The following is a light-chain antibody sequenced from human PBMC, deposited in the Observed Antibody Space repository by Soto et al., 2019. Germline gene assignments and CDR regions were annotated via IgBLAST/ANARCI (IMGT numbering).Light chain of an antibody. J-gene: IGKJ3*01. CDR1: ESISNN. CDR3: QQSYSSLGFT. V-gene: IGKV1-39*01. CDR2: AAS. Sequence: DIQMTQSPSSLSASVGDRVTITCRASESISNNLNWYQHKPGKAPKVLIYAASSLQSGVPSRFSGSGSGTDFILPITSLQAEDFATYYCQQSYSSLGFTFGPGTKVDL.